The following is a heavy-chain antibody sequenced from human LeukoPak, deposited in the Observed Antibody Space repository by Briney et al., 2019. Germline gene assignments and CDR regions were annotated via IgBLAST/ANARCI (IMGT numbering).Heavy chain of an antibody. J-gene: IGHJ4*02. CDR3: ARRAYSAAYWKHFDY. Sequence: PGGSLRLSCAASGFTFSNFWMSWVRQAPGKGLEWIGSIYYHENTYYNSSLKSRVTISVDTSKNQFSLKLNSVTAADTAVYFCARRAYSAAYWKHFDYWGQGTLVTVSS. D-gene: IGHD1-1*01. V-gene: IGHV4-39*01. CDR2: IYYHENT. CDR1: GFTFSNFW.